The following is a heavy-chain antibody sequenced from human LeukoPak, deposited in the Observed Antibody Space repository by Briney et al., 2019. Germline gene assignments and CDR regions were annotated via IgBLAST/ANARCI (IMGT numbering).Heavy chain of an antibody. CDR2: ISGSGGGT. CDR1: GFTFSSYA. CDR3: ASRGREGYYMDV. V-gene: IGHV3-23*01. Sequence: PGGSLRLSCAASGFTFSSYAMSWVRQAPGKGLEWVSGISGSGGGTYYADSVKGRFTISRDNTKNTLYLQMNSLRAEDTAVYYCASRGREGYYMDVWGKGTTVTVSS. D-gene: IGHD3-10*01. J-gene: IGHJ6*03.